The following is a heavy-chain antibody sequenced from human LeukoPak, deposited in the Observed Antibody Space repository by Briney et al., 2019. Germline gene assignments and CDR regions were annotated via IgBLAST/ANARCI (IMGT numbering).Heavy chain of an antibody. Sequence: GGSLRLSCAASGFTFSSYAMSWVRQAPGKGLEWVSAISCSGGSKYYADSVKGRFTISRDNSKNTLYLQMNSLRAEDTAVYYCAKAPFYDFWSGYYYFDYWGQGTLVTVSS. J-gene: IGHJ4*02. CDR1: GFTFSSYA. V-gene: IGHV3-23*01. D-gene: IGHD3-3*01. CDR3: AKAPFYDFWSGYYYFDY. CDR2: ISCSGGSK.